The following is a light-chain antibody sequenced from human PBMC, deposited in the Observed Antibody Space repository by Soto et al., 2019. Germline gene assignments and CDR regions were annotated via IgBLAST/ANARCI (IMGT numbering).Light chain of an antibody. J-gene: IGKJ4*01. V-gene: IGKV3-15*01. CDR2: GAS. Sequence: EIVLTQSPGTLSLSPGAGATLSCRASQSVVNNLAWYQQKPVQTPRVLIYGASTRAIGIPARFSGSGFGTEFTLTISSLQSEDFVVYYCQQYSNWPLLSFGGGTKVDIK. CDR1: QSVVNN. CDR3: QQYSNWPLLS.